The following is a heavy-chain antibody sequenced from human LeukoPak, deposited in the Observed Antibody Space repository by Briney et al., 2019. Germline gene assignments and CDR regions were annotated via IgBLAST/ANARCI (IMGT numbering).Heavy chain of an antibody. Sequence: SETLSLTCSVSGGSISTHYWSWIRQPPGKGLEWIGYMDYSGSTNYNPSLTSRVTISVDTSKNQFSLNVTSVTAADTAVYYCARARYSSSSRFDHWGQGTLVTVSS. V-gene: IGHV4-59*11. J-gene: IGHJ4*02. CDR2: MDYSGST. D-gene: IGHD6-6*01. CDR3: ARARYSSSSRFDH. CDR1: GGSISTHY.